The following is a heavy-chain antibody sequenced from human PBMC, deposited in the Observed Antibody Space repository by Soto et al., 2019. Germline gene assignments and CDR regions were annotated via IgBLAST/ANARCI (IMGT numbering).Heavy chain of an antibody. CDR3: AREPLYDFWSGPTQGYYYMDV. CDR1: GGSFSGYY. D-gene: IGHD3-3*01. CDR2: INHSGST. V-gene: IGHV4-34*01. J-gene: IGHJ6*03. Sequence: SETLSLTCAVYGGSFSGYYLSWIRQPPGKGLEWIGEINHSGSTNYNPSLKSRVTISVDTSKNQFSLKLSSVTAADTAVYYCAREPLYDFWSGPTQGYYYMDVWGKGTTVTVSS.